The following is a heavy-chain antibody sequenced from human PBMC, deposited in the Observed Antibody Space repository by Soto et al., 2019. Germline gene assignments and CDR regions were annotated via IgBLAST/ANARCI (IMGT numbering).Heavy chain of an antibody. CDR2: IYHSGST. D-gene: IGHD3-10*01. CDR3: ARAIGEYYGSGSYYYFDY. V-gene: IGHV4-4*02. CDR1: SGSISSSNW. Sequence: QVQLQESGPGLVKPSGTLSLTCAVSSGSISSSNWWSWVRQPPGKGLEWIGEIYHSGSTNYNPSLKSRVTISVDKSKNQFSLKLSSVTAADTAVYYCARAIGEYYGSGSYYYFDYWGQGTLVTVSS. J-gene: IGHJ4*02.